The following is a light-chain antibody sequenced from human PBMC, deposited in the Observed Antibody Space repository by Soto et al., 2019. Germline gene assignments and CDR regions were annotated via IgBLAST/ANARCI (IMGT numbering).Light chain of an antibody. J-gene: IGKJ1*01. Sequence: EIELTQSPGTLSLSPGERATLSCRASQCVSSSYLAWYQQKPGLAPRLLLYGAASRATGIPPSFSGSGGATAFTPTTSSMQTHDFSVYYCQQHDSSPPITFGQGTKVDIK. CDR1: QCVSSSY. CDR2: GAA. V-gene: IGKV3-20*01. CDR3: QQHDSSPPIT.